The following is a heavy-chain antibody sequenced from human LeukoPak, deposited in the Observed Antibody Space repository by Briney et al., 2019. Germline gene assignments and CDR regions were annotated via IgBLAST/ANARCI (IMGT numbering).Heavy chain of an antibody. CDR3: TRDQTLSGSGPHFGD. J-gene: IGHJ4*02. CDR1: GFTFSSYW. V-gene: IGHV3-74*01. CDR2: INGDGRNI. Sequence: GGSLRLSCVASGFTFSSYWMHWVRQDPRKGLVWVSRINGDGRNINYADSVRGRFTISRDNAKNTLYLQMNSLTVEDTAVYYCTRDQTLSGSGPHFGDWGQGTLVTVSS. D-gene: IGHD6-19*01.